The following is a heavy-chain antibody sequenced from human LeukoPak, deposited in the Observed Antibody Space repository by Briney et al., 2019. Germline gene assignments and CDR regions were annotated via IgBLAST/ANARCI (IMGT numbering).Heavy chain of an antibody. J-gene: IGHJ4*02. Sequence: GGSLRLSCAASGFTFSIYRMHWVRQVPGKGLQWVAVIWYDGSNKYYADSVKGRFTISRDNSKNTLYLQMNSLRAEDTAVYYCAREAGGTYYLDYWGQGTLVTVSS. CDR3: AREAGGTYYLDY. V-gene: IGHV3-33*01. D-gene: IGHD2-8*02. CDR2: IWYDGSNK. CDR1: GFTFSIYR.